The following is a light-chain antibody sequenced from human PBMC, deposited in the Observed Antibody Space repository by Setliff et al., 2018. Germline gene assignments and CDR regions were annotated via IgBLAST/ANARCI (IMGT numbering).Light chain of an antibody. J-gene: IGLJ1*01. CDR1: GAGFT. Sequence: ESGAPGQRVSISCTGIGAGFTVHWYQQLSTTAPKLLISHNNNRPSGVPDRFSGSRSGTSASLVITGLQAEDEADYYCQSYAGGLGGYVFGGGTRSPS. CDR2: HNN. CDR3: QSYAGGLGGYV. V-gene: IGLV1-40*01.